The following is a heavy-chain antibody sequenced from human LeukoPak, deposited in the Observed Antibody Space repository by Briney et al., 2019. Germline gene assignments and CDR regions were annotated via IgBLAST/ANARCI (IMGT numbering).Heavy chain of an antibody. J-gene: IGHJ4*02. CDR1: GFTFSSYW. CDR3: ARGRGSGTWVKWLEYYFDY. V-gene: IGHV3-7*01. CDR2: IKQDGSEK. D-gene: IGHD2-15*01. Sequence: PGGSLRLSCAASGFTFSSYWMSWVRQAPGKGLEWVAHIKQDGSEKYYVDSVKGRFTISRDNAKNSLYLQMNSLRAEDTAVYYCARGRGSGTWVKWLEYYFDYWGQGTLVTVSS.